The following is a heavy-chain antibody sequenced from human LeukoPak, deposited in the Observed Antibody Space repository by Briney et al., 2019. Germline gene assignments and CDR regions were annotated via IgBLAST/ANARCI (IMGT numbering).Heavy chain of an antibody. CDR1: GFTFGSYA. D-gene: IGHD6-19*01. Sequence: GGSLRLSCAASGFTFGSYAMSWVRQAPGKGLEWVSAISGSGGSTYYADSVKGRFTISRDNSKNTLYLQMSSLRAEDTAVYYCAKTRGSGWPSSLDYWGQGTLVTVSS. CDR3: AKTRGSGWPSSLDY. J-gene: IGHJ4*02. V-gene: IGHV3-23*01. CDR2: ISGSGGST.